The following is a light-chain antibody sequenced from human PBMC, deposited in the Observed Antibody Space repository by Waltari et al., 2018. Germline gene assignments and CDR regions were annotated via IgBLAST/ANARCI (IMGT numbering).Light chain of an antibody. CDR2: GAS. Sequence: EIVLTQSPGTLSLSPGERATLSCRASQSVRGSLAWYQQKAGQAPRLLIYGASSRATGIPDRFSGGGSGTDFSITISRLEPEDFAVYYCQHYVRLPATFGQGTKVEI. CDR3: QHYVRLPAT. V-gene: IGKV3-20*01. J-gene: IGKJ1*01. CDR1: QSVRGS.